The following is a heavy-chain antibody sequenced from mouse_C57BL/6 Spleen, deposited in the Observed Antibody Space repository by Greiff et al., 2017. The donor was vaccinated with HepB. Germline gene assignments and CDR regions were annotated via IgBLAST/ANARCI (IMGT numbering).Heavy chain of an antibody. CDR1: GYAFSSSW. CDR3: ARKGKTYFDV. CDR2: IYPGDGDT. J-gene: IGHJ1*03. V-gene: IGHV1-82*01. Sequence: VQLQESGPELVKPGASVKISCKASGYAFSSSWMNWVKQRPGKGLEWIGRIYPGDGDTNYNGKFKGKATLTADKSSSTAYMQLSSLTSEDSAVYFCARKGKTYFDVWGTGTTVTVSS.